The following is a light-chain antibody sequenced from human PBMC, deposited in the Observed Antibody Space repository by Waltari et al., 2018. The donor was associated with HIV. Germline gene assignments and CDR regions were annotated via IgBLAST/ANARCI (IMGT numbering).Light chain of an antibody. CDR2: RNN. CDR3: ATWDDSLSALWV. J-gene: IGLJ3*02. V-gene: IGLV1-47*01. Sequence: QSVLTQPPSASGTPGQRVTISCSGNSSNIGSNYVYWYQQLPGTTPRLLIFRNNQSPSGGPDRFSGSKSGTSASLAISGLRSEDEADYFCATWDDSLSALWVFGGGTKLTVL. CDR1: SSNIGSNY.